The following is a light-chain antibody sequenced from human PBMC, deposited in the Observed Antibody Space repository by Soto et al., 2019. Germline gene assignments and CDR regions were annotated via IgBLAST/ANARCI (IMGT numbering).Light chain of an antibody. CDR2: AAS. CDR3: QQYYSYPPGLT. V-gene: IGKV1-8*01. CDR1: QGISSY. J-gene: IGKJ4*01. Sequence: AIRMTQSPSSLSASTGDRVTITCRASQGISSYLAWYQQKPGKAPKLLIYAASTLQSGVPSRFSGSGSGTDFTLTISCLQSEDCATYYCQQYYSYPPGLTFGGGTKVEIK.